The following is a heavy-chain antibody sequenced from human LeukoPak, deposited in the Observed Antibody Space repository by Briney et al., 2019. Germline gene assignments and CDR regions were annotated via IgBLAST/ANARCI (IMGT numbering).Heavy chain of an antibody. J-gene: IGHJ4*02. CDR3: AKGSSSSRPYYFDY. D-gene: IGHD6-6*01. CDR2: ISGSGGNT. V-gene: IGHV3-23*01. CDR1: GFTFSSYA. Sequence: PGGSLRLSCAASGFTFSSYAMSWVRQAPGKGLEWVSAISGSGGNTYHADTVQGRFTISRDNSKNTLYLQMSSLRAEGTAIYYCAKGSSSSRPYYFDYWGQGILVTVSS.